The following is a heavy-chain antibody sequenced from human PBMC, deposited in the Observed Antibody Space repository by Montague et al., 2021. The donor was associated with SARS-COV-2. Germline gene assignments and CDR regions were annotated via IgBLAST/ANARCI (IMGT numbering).Heavy chain of an antibody. J-gene: IGHJ4*02. D-gene: IGHD3-3*01. CDR3: ATLPSSITIFGVVQGYYFDD. V-gene: IGHV4-34*01. CDR1: GGSFSGYY. Sequence: SETLSITCAVYGGSFSGYYWSWIRQPPEKGLEWIGEINQSGRTNNNPSLKSRVIISVDTSKNQFSLKLSSVTAADTAVYYCATLPSSITIFGVVQGYYFDDWGQGTLVTVSS. CDR2: INQSGRT.